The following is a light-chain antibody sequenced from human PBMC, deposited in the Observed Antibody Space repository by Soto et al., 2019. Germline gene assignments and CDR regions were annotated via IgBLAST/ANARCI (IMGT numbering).Light chain of an antibody. Sequence: ESVLTQSPGTLSLSPGERATLSCRASESVSSRYLAWYQQKPGQAPRLLIYGASSRATGIPDRFSSSGSGTDVTLTISRLEHEDSAVYYCQLYGSFPLFTFGPGTKLDIK. CDR1: ESVSSRY. V-gene: IGKV3-20*01. J-gene: IGKJ3*01. CDR3: QLYGSFPLFT. CDR2: GAS.